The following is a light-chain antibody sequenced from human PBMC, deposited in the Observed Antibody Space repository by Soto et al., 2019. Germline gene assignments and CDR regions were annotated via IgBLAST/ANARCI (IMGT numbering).Light chain of an antibody. Sequence: DIPMTQSPSTLSASVGDRVTFTCRATQSITNLLAWYRQKPGKAPKLLIYDASTLESGVPTRFSGSGSGTEFTLTISSLQPDDFATYYCQQYTSYSPWTFGQGTKVEMK. CDR2: DAS. CDR3: QQYTSYSPWT. CDR1: QSITNL. V-gene: IGKV1-5*01. J-gene: IGKJ1*01.